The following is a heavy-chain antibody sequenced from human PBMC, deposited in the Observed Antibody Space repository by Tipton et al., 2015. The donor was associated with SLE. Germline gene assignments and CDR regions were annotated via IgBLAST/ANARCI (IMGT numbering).Heavy chain of an antibody. J-gene: IGHJ3*02. CDR1: GGSISASSSYN. V-gene: IGHV4-39*01. CDR3: VQVTLDAFDI. Sequence: TLSLTCTVSGGSISASSSYNWGWIRQPPGKGLEWIGSIYYSGSTNYNPSLKSRVTISVDTSKNQFSLKLSSVTAADTAVYYCVQVTLDAFDIWGQGTMVTVSS. D-gene: IGHD4-11*01. CDR2: IYYSGST.